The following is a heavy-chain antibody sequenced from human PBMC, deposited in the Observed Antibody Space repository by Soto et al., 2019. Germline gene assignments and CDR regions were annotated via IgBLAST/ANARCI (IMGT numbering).Heavy chain of an antibody. J-gene: IGHJ6*02. CDR1: GYSFTDYH. V-gene: IGHV1-2*04. CDR3: ARGDSTDCSNGVCSFFYNHDMDV. CDR2: INPKSGGT. Sequence: ASVKVSCKASGYSFTDYHIHWVRQAPGQGLEWLGRINPKSGGTSTAQKFQGWVTMTTDTSISTASMELTRLTSDDTAIYYCARGDSTDCSNGVCSFFYNHDMDVWGQGTAVTVSS. D-gene: IGHD2-8*01.